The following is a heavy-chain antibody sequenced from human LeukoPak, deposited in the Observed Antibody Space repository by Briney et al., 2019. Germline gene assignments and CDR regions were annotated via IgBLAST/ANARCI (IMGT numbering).Heavy chain of an antibody. V-gene: IGHV3-23*01. Sequence: GGTLRLSCAASGFTFSSYGMNWVRQAPGKGLEWVSGISGDAGRTYYADSVKGRFTIYRDNSKNTLYLQMNSLGAEDTAVYYCAKQVGWDYYDSSGVDYWGQGTLVTVSS. CDR2: ISGDAGRT. CDR1: GFTFSSYG. J-gene: IGHJ4*02. CDR3: AKQVGWDYYDSSGVDY. D-gene: IGHD3-22*01.